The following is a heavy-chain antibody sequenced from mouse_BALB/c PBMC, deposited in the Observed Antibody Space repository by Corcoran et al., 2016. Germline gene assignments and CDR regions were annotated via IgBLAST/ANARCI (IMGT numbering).Heavy chain of an antibody. CDR1: GYTFTNYG. CDR3: ARAPLAYYAMDY. J-gene: IGHJ4*01. V-gene: IGHV9-1*02. Sequence: QIQLVQSGPELKKPGETVKISCKASGYTFTNYGMNWVKQSPGKGLKWMGWINTYTGEPTYADDFKGRFAFSFETSASTAYLQINNLINEDMATYFCARAPLAYYAMDYWCQGTSVTVSS. CDR2: INTYTGEP.